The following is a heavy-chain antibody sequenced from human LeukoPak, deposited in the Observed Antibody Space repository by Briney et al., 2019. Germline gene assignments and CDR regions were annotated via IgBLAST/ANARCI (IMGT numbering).Heavy chain of an antibody. D-gene: IGHD2-2*01. Sequence: PGGSLRLSCAASGFTFSSYAMSWVRQAPGKGLEWVSAISGSGGSTYYADSVKGRFTISRDNSKNTLYLQMNSLRAEDTAVYYCAKGGGGPVVPAAKEWLTYYYYYYYMDVWGKGTTVTVSS. V-gene: IGHV3-23*01. J-gene: IGHJ6*03. CDR3: AKGGGGPVVPAAKEWLTYYYYYYYMDV. CDR2: ISGSGGST. CDR1: GFTFSSYA.